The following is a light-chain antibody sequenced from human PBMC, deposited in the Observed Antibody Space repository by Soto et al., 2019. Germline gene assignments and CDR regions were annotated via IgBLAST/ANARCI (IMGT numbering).Light chain of an antibody. J-gene: IGLJ3*02. CDR3: SSSTSSNTLV. Sequence: QSVLTQPASVSASPGQSITISCTGVKNDISSSDYVSWYQQHPGKAPILIIYGVSNRPSGTSDRFSGSKSGNTASLTISGLQADDEADYYCSSSTSSNTLVFGGGTKVTVL. CDR1: KNDISSSDY. V-gene: IGLV2-14*01. CDR2: GVS.